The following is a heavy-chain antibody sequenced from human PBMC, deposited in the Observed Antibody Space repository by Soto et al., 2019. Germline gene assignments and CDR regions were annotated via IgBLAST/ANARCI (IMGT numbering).Heavy chain of an antibody. D-gene: IGHD6-13*01. V-gene: IGHV3-9*01. CDR2: INWNSGSI. J-gene: IGHJ1*01. Sequence: GWSLRLSVAASGFAFVGYAMHWVRQVPGKGLEWVSGINWNSGSIGYADSVKGRFAISRDNAKNSLHLQMNSLRAEDTAFYYCVKDESINWYSGHFRHWGQGTLVTVSS. CDR1: GFAFVGYA. CDR3: VKDESINWYSGHFRH.